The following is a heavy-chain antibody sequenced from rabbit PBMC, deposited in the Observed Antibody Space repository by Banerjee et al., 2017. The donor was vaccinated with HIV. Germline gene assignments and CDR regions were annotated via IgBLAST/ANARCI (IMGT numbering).Heavy chain of an antibody. Sequence: QEQLVESGGGLVTLGGSLTLTCKASGFSFSSGYDMCWVRQAPGKGLEWIGCIYAGSSVNTYYASWAKGRFTISKTSWTTVTLQMTSLTAADTATYFCARDLSGVIGWKFNLWGPGTLVT. CDR3: ARDLSGVIGWKFNL. V-gene: IGHV1S45*01. J-gene: IGHJ4*01. D-gene: IGHD1-1*01. CDR2: IYAGSSVNT. CDR1: GFSFSSGYD.